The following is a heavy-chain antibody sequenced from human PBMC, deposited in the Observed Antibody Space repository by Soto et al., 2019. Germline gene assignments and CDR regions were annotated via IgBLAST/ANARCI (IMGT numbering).Heavy chain of an antibody. CDR3: ARERNTIFGVVISLDV. J-gene: IGHJ6*02. CDR1: GGSFSGYY. V-gene: IGHV4-34*01. Sequence: PSETRSLTCAVYGGSFSGYYWSWIRQPPGKGLEWIGEINHSGSTNYNPSLKSRVTISVDTSKNQFSLKLSSVTAADTAVYYCARERNTIFGVVISLDVWGQGTTVTVSS. D-gene: IGHD3-3*01. CDR2: INHSGST.